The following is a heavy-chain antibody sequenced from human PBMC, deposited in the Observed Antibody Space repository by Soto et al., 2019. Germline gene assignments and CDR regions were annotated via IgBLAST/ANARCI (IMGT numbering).Heavy chain of an antibody. Sequence: PSETLSLTCTVSGGSISSSSYYWGWIRQPPGKGLEWIGSIYYSGSTYYNPSLKSRVTISVDTSKNQFSLKLSSVTAADTAVYYCARKGSRSTSEDYYYGMDVWGQGTTVTVSS. CDR2: IYYSGST. CDR3: ARKGSRSTSEDYYYGMDV. V-gene: IGHV4-39*01. J-gene: IGHJ6*02. CDR1: GGSISSSSYY.